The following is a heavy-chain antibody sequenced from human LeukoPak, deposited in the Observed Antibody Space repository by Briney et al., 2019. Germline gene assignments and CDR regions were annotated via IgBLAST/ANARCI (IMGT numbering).Heavy chain of an antibody. CDR3: ARGRELPTV. V-gene: IGHV4-61*02. D-gene: IGHD1-26*01. CDR2: IYTSGST. J-gene: IGHJ4*02. Sequence: SQTLSLTCTVSGGSISSGSYYWSWIRQPAGKGLEWIGRIYTSGSTNYNPSLKSRVTISVDTSKNQFSLKLSSVTAADTAVYYCARGRELPTVWGQGTLVTVSS. CDR1: GGSISSGSYY.